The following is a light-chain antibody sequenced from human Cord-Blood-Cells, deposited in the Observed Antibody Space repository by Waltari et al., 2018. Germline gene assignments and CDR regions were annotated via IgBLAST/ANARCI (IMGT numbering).Light chain of an antibody. J-gene: IGLJ1*01. CDR1: SSDVGSYNL. CDR3: CSYAGSSTYV. V-gene: IGLV2-23*01. CDR2: EGS. Sequence: QSALTQPASVSGSPVQSITISCTGPSSDVGSYNLVSWYQQHPGKAPKLMIYEGSKRPSGVSNRFSGSKSGNTASLTISGLQAEDEADYYCCSYAGSSTYVFGTGTKVTVL.